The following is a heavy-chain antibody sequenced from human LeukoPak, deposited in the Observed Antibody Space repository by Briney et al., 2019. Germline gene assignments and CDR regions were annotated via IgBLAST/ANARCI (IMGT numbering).Heavy chain of an antibody. Sequence: GGSLRLSCVASGLSFSSHAMTWVRQAPGKGLEWVSAISRSDGSSYYADSVKGRFTIFRDNSKNTLYLQMNSLRADDTAVYFCAKGGWERWDVFDIWGQGTVVTVSS. V-gene: IGHV3-23*01. CDR2: ISRSDGSS. CDR3: AKGGWERWDVFDI. D-gene: IGHD1-26*01. CDR1: GLSFSSHA. J-gene: IGHJ3*02.